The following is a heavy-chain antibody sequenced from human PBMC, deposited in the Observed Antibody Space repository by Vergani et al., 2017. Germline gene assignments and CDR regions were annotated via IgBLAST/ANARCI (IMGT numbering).Heavy chain of an antibody. V-gene: IGHV1-2*02. CDR1: GGTFSSYA. CDR3: AREGSWRYYFDY. Sequence: QVQLVQSGAEVKKPGSSVKVSCKASGGTFSSYAISWVRQAPGQGLEWMGGIIPNSGGTNYAQKFQGRVTMTRDTSISTAYMELSRLRSDDTAVYYCAREGSWRYYFDYWGQGTLVTVSS. D-gene: IGHD3-10*01. J-gene: IGHJ4*02. CDR2: IIPNSGGT.